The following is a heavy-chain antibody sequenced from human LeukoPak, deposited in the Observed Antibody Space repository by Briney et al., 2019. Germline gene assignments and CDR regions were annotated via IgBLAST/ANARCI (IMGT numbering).Heavy chain of an antibody. CDR2: IIPIFGTA. CDR1: GGTFSSYA. J-gene: IGHJ4*02. V-gene: IGHV1-69*05. CDR3: ARATLRFFFYFDY. Sequence: SVTVSCKASGGTFSSYAISWVRQAPGQGLEWMGRIIPIFGTANYAQKFQGRVTITTDESTSTAYMELSSLRSEDTAVYYCARATLRFFFYFDYWGQETLVTVSS. D-gene: IGHD3-3*01.